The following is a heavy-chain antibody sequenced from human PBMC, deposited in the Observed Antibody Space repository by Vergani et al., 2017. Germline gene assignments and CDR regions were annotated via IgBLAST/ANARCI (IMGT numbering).Heavy chain of an antibody. CDR2: IIPVLGKT. J-gene: IGHJ5*02. V-gene: IGHV1-69*08. CDR3: ARGASYFDSGGYADT. CDR1: GATFRSNT. D-gene: IGHD3-22*01. Sequence: QVQLVQSGAEVKKPGSSVKVSCKASGATFRSNTISWVRQVPGQGLEWMGRIIPVLGKTKYAQDFQGRLTITADTSTSTAYMELTSLRSQDTAVYYCARGASYFDSGGYADTWGQGTLVTVS.